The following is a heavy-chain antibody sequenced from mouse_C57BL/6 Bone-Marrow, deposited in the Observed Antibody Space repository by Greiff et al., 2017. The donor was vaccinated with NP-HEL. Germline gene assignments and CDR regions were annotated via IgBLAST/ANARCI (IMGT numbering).Heavy chain of an antibody. CDR1: GFTFSDYG. D-gene: IGHD1-1*01. CDR2: ISSGSSTI. J-gene: IGHJ2*01. CDR3: ASSITTVVAPFDY. V-gene: IGHV5-17*01. Sequence: DVHLVESGGGLVKPGGSLKLSCAASGFTFSDYGMHWVRQAPEKGLEWVAYISSGSSTIYYADTVKGRFTISRDNAKNTLFLQMTSLRSEDTAMYYCASSITTVVAPFDYWGQGTTLTVSS.